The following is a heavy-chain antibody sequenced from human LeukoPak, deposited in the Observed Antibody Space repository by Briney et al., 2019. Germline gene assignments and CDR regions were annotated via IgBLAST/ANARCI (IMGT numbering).Heavy chain of an antibody. J-gene: IGHJ4*02. D-gene: IGHD5-24*01. Sequence: GASVKVSCKASGYTFTSYGISWVRQAPGQGLEWMGWISAYNGNTNYAQKLQGRVTMTTDTSTSTAYMELRSLRSDDTAVYYCARDIPLDRDGYNYPPAPPDYWGQGTLVTVSS. CDR1: GYTFTSYG. CDR2: ISAYNGNT. V-gene: IGHV1-18*01. CDR3: ARDIPLDRDGYNYPPAPPDY.